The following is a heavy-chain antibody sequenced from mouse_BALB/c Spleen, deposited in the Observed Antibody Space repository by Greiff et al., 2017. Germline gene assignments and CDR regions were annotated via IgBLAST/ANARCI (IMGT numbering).Heavy chain of an antibody. D-gene: IGHD1-1*01. Sequence: QVQLQQSGAELVKPGASVKLSCKASGYTFTSYYMYWVKQRPGQGLEWIGGINPSNGGTNFNEKFKSKATLTVDKSSSTAYMQLSSLTSEDSAVYYCTRRYYYGSSYDWYFDVWGAGTTVTVSS. CDR1: GYTFTSYY. J-gene: IGHJ1*01. V-gene: IGHV1S81*02. CDR3: TRRYYYGSSYDWYFDV. CDR2: INPSNGGT.